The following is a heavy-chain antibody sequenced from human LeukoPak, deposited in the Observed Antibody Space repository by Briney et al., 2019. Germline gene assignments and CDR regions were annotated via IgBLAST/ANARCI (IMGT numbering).Heavy chain of an antibody. D-gene: IGHD3-3*01. CDR2: ISYDGSNK. CDR1: GFTFSSYA. V-gene: IGHV3-30-3*01. CDR3: AKDYDFWSGYYNY. J-gene: IGHJ4*02. Sequence: GGSLRLSCAASGFTFSSYAMHWVRQAPGKGLEWVAVISYDGSNKYYADSVKGRFTISRDNSKNTLYLQMNSLRAEDTAVYYCAKDYDFWSGYYNYWGQGTLVTVSS.